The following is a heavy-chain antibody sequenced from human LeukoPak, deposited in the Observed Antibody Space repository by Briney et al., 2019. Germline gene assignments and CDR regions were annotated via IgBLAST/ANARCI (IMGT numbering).Heavy chain of an antibody. D-gene: IGHD3-10*01. CDR1: GFSLSTSGVG. CDR2: IYWDDDK. Sequence: SGPTLVNPTQTLTLTCTFSGFSLSTSGVGVGWIRQPPGKALEWLALIYWDDDKRYSPFLKSRLTITKDTSKNQVVLTMTNMDPVDTATYYCAHRREYGSGSYWFYWGQGTLVTVSS. J-gene: IGHJ4*02. V-gene: IGHV2-5*02. CDR3: AHRREYGSGSYWFY.